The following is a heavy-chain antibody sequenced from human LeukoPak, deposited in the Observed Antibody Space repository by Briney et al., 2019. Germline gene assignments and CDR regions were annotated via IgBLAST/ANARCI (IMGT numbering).Heavy chain of an antibody. V-gene: IGHV1-24*01. CDR1: GYTLTELS. CDR3: ATDGSGYYDPTYHAFDI. J-gene: IGHJ3*02. D-gene: IGHD3-22*01. Sequence: ASVKVSCKVSGYTLTELSMHWVRQAPGKGLEWMGGFDPEDGETIYAQKFQGRVTMTEDTSTDTAYMELSSLRSEDTAVYYCATDGSGYYDPTYHAFDIWGQGTMATVSS. CDR2: FDPEDGET.